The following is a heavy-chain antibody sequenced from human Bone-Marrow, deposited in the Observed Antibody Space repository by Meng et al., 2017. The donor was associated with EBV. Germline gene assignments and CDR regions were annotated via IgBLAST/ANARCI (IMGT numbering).Heavy chain of an antibody. Sequence: QVKRVQSGAEVMKPGASLKVSCKASGYTFTGYYIHWVRQAPGQGLEWVGWINPNSGGTNYAEKFQGRVTMTRDTSITTAFMELSSLKSDDTAVYYCAMGLATDFDYWGQGTLVTVSS. CDR2: INPNSGGT. J-gene: IGHJ4*02. D-gene: IGHD5-12*01. CDR1: GYTFTGYY. CDR3: AMGLATDFDY. V-gene: IGHV1-2*02.